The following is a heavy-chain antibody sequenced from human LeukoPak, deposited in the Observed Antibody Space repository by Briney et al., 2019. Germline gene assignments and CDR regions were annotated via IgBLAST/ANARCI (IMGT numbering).Heavy chain of an antibody. J-gene: IGHJ4*02. D-gene: IGHD6-19*01. CDR1: GGSFSGYY. Sequence: SETLSLTCAVYGGSFSGYYWSWIRQPPGKGLEWIGEINHSGSTNYNPSLKSRVTVSVDTSKNQFSLKLSSVTAADTAVYYCARRSGWYGYLDYWGQGTLVTVSS. CDR3: ARRSGWYGYLDY. CDR2: INHSGST. V-gene: IGHV4-34*01.